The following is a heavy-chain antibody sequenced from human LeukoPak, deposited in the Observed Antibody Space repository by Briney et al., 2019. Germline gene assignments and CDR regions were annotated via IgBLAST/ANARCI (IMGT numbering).Heavy chain of an antibody. CDR2: IRHDGRNE. CDR3: AKNQVSRWGFDS. D-gene: IGHD6-13*01. V-gene: IGHV3-30*02. Sequence: WGSLKLSCAASGFSFSDYGIHWVRQAPGKGLEWVAFIRHDGRNEYYADSVRGRFAISRDNSKNTLYLQMSSLRADDTAVYYCAKNQVSRWGFDSWGQGTLVTVSS. J-gene: IGHJ4*02. CDR1: GFSFSDYG.